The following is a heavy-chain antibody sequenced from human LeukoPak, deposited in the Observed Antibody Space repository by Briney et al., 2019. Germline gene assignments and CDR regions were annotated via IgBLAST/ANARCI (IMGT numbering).Heavy chain of an antibody. CDR1: GGTFSSYS. D-gene: IGHD3-22*01. V-gene: IGHV1-69*13. CDR2: IIPIFGTA. CDR3: AREYYYDSSGYGHDAFDI. J-gene: IGHJ3*02. Sequence: SVKVSCKASGGTFSSYSTSWVRQAPGKGREWMRGIIPIFGTAHCAEKSQGGVTITADESTSTAYMELSSLRSEDTVVYYCAREYYYDSSGYGHDAFDIWGQGTMVTVSS.